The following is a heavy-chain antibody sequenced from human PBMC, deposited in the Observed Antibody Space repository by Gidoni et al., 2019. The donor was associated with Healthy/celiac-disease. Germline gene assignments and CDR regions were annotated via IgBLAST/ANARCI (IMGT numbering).Heavy chain of an antibody. CDR1: GYGVTSYW. CDR3: ARLQAAAGSIDY. CDR2: IYPGDSDT. Sequence: EVQLVQSGAEVNKPGESLKISCKGSGYGVTSYWIGWVRQMPGKGREWMGIIYPGDSDTRYSPSFQGQVTISADKSISTAYLQWSSLKASDTAMYYWARLQAAAGSIDYWGQGTLVTVSS. V-gene: IGHV5-51*03. D-gene: IGHD6-13*01. J-gene: IGHJ4*02.